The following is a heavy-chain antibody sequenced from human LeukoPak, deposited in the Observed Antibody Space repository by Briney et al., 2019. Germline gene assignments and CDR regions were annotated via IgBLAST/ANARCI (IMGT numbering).Heavy chain of an antibody. V-gene: IGHV4-59*11. Sequence: PSETLSLTCTVSGGSISSHYWSWTRQPPGKGLEWIGYIYYSGSTNYNPSLKSRDTISVDTSKNQFSLKLSSVTAADTAVYYCASAVGIWGQGTMVTVSS. CDR1: GGSISSHY. CDR3: ASAVGI. CDR2: IYYSGST. J-gene: IGHJ3*02.